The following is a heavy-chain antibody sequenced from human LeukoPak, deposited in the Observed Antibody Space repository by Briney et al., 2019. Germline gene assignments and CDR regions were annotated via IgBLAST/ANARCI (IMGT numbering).Heavy chain of an antibody. V-gene: IGHV1-69*13. J-gene: IGHJ4*02. D-gene: IGHD2-2*01. Sequence: ASVKVSCKASGGTFSSYAISWVRQAPGQGLEWMGGIIPIFGTANYAQKFQGRVTITADESTSTAYMELSSLRSEDTAVYYCARDGACSSTSCQNFDYWGQGTLVTVSS. CDR2: IIPIFGTA. CDR3: ARDGACSSTSCQNFDY. CDR1: GGTFSSYA.